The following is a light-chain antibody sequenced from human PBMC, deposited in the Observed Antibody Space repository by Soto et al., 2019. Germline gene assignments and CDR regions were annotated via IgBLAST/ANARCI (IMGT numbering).Light chain of an antibody. CDR1: QSISSW. V-gene: IGKV1-5*01. CDR2: DAS. Sequence: DIQMTQSPSTLSASVGDRVTITCRASQSISSWLAWYQQKPGKAPKLLIYDASSLESRVPSRFSGSGSGTEFTLTISTLQPDDFASYYFQQYHSYRRTFRQGTKMEIK. J-gene: IGKJ1*01. CDR3: QQYHSYRRT.